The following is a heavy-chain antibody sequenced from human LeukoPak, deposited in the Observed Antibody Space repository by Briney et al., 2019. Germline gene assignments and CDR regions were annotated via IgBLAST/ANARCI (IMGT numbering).Heavy chain of an antibody. CDR2: ISAYNGNT. Sequence: GASVKVSCKASGYTFTSYGIGWVRQAPGQGLEWMGWISAYNGNTNYAQKLQGRVTMTTDTSTSTAYVELRSLRSDDTAVYYCARWIAVAGRGGYFDYWGQGTLVTVSS. CDR1: GYTFTSYG. D-gene: IGHD6-19*01. CDR3: ARWIAVAGRGGYFDY. J-gene: IGHJ4*02. V-gene: IGHV1-18*01.